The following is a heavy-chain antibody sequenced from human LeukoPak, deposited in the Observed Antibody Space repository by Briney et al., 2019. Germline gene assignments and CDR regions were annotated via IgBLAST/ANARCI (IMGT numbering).Heavy chain of an antibody. CDR1: GYTFTGYY. Sequence: GASVKVSSKASGYTFTGYYMHWVRQAPGQGLEWMGWINPNSGGTNYAQKFQGRVTMTRDTSISTAYMELSRLRSDDTAVYYCASVDCSSTSCPWGGWFDPWGQGTLVTVSS. V-gene: IGHV1-2*02. J-gene: IGHJ5*02. CDR2: INPNSGGT. D-gene: IGHD2-2*01. CDR3: ASVDCSSTSCPWGGWFDP.